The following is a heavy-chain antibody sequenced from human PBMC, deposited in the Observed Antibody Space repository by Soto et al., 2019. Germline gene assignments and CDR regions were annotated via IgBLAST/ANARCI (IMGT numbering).Heavy chain of an antibody. J-gene: IGHJ4*02. CDR3: ARGSDY. CDR2: INSDGSTT. Sequence: GGSLRLSCAASGFTFSSYWMHWVRQAPGKGLVWVPRINSDGSTTSYADSVKGRFSISRDNARNTLYLQMNSLRAEDTAVYYCARGSDYWGQGTLVTVSS. V-gene: IGHV3-74*01. CDR1: GFTFSSYW.